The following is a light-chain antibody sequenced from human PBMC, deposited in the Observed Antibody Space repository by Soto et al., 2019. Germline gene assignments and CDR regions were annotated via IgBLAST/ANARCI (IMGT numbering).Light chain of an antibody. V-gene: IGKV1-5*01. J-gene: IGKJ1*01. CDR3: QQYNHYWT. Sequence: DIQMTQSPSTLSASVGDRVTITCRASQSISSWLARYQQKPGKAPKVLIYDASSLESGVPSRFSGSGSGTEFSLTISSLQPDDFATYYCQQYNHYWTSGQGTRVEIK. CDR1: QSISSW. CDR2: DAS.